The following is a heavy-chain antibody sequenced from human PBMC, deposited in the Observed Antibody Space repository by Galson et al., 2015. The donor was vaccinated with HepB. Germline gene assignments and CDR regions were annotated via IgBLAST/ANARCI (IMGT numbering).Heavy chain of an antibody. J-gene: IGHJ4*02. CDR1: GXTXSXYY. CDR2: ISSSSSYT. CDR3: ARGXEKGSGWTDY. Sequence: SLRLSXXXXGXTXSXYYMSWXRQAPGKGLEWVSYISSSSSYTNYADSVKGRFTISRDNAKNSLYXQMNSLRAEDTAVYYCARGXEKGSGWTDYWGQGTL. V-gene: IGHV3-11*05. D-gene: IGHD6-19*01.